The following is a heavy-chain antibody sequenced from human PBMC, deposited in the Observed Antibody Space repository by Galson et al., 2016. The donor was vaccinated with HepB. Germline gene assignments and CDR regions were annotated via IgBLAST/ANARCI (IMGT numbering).Heavy chain of an antibody. V-gene: IGHV3-30*19. J-gene: IGHJ6*02. CDR2: IWFDGRDA. Sequence: SLRLSCAASGFTFSRFGMHWVRQAPGKGLESVAGIWFDGRDAYYGDSVKGRLTISKDNSKNTVNLQMNNLRTEDTAVYYCARGGTGRLAYYYYGMDVWGPGTTVTVSS. D-gene: IGHD1-1*01. CDR3: ARGGTGRLAYYYYGMDV. CDR1: GFTFSRFG.